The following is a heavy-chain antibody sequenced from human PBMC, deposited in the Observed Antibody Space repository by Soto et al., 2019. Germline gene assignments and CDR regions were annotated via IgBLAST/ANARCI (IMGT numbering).Heavy chain of an antibody. CDR1: GNSFTSYW. CDR2: IYPGDSDT. CDR3: ATSPLLREWELLGYYGMDV. Sequence: PXESLRVCWKCSGNSFTSYWSGLVLQMPGKGLEWMGIIYPGDSDTRYSPSFQGQVTISADKSISTAYLQWSSLKASDTAMYYCATSPLLREWELLGYYGMDVWGQGTTVTVSS. V-gene: IGHV5-51*01. D-gene: IGHD1-26*01. J-gene: IGHJ6*02.